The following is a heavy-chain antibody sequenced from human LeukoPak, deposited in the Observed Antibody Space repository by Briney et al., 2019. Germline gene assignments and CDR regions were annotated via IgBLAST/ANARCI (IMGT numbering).Heavy chain of an antibody. CDR2: IAYDGSNK. CDR1: GFTFSSYA. Sequence: QSGGSLRLSCAVSGFTFSSYAMHWVRQAPGKGLEWVAVIAYDGSNKYYADSVKGRFTISRDNSKNTLYLQMNSLRAEDTAVYYCARSRDGYNYAFDYWGQGTLVTVSS. D-gene: IGHD5-24*01. V-gene: IGHV3-30-3*01. CDR3: ARSRDGYNYAFDY. J-gene: IGHJ4*02.